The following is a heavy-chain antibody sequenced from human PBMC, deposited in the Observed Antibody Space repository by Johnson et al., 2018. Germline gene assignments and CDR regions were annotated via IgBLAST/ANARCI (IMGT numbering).Heavy chain of an antibody. Sequence: VQLQESGGGVVQPGRSLRLSCAASGFNFSSYGMHWVRQAPGKGLEYVSAISSNGGSKYYANSVKGRFTIARDNSKDTLYLQMNSLRAEDTAVDYCGRVIIWGQDAVDIWGQGTMVTVSS. D-gene: IGHD7-27*01. CDR3: GRVIIWGQDAVDI. CDR1: GFNFSSYG. CDR2: ISSNGGSK. J-gene: IGHJ3*02. V-gene: IGHV3-64*01.